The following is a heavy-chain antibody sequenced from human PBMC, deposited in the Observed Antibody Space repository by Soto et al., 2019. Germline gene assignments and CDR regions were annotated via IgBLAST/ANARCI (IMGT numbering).Heavy chain of an antibody. CDR1: GFTFSSYG. V-gene: IGHV3-30*18. CDR3: AKDPIAAEYYYCGMDV. CDR2: ISYDGSNK. Sequence: GGSLRLSCAASGFTFSSYGMHWVRQAPGKGLEWVAVISYDGSNKYYADSVKGRFTISRDNSKNTMYLQMNSLRAEDTAVYYCAKDPIAAEYYYCGMDVWGQGTTVTVSS. J-gene: IGHJ6*02. D-gene: IGHD6-13*01.